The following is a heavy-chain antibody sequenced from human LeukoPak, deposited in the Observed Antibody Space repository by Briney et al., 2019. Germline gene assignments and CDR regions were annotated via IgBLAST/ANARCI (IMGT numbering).Heavy chain of an antibody. CDR1: GYTFTGYF. J-gene: IGHJ4*02. V-gene: IGHV1-2*02. CDR3: VRESGSADFHY. D-gene: IGHD1-26*01. Sequence: AVTVTCKTSGYTFTGYFMHGLRQAPAQGLEWMGWIDPNSGATHYAQTFKGRVTMTRDTSITTAYMELSTLRSGDTAVYYFVRESGSADFHYWGQGTLVTVSS. CDR2: IDPNSGAT.